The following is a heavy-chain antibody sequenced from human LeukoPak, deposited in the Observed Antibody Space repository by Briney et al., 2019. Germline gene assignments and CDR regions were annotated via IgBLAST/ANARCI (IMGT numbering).Heavy chain of an antibody. J-gene: IGHJ6*03. D-gene: IGHD3-10*01. CDR1: GFIFSTYA. CDR3: ARVLSGRGSLYSYYYYMDV. Sequence: GGSLRLSCATSGFIFSTYAMIWVRQAPGKGLEWVSAISYSGGSTFYADSVKGRFTISRDNSKNTLYLQMNSLRAEDTAVYYCARVLSGRGSLYSYYYYMDVWGKGTTVTISS. V-gene: IGHV3-23*01. CDR2: ISYSGGST.